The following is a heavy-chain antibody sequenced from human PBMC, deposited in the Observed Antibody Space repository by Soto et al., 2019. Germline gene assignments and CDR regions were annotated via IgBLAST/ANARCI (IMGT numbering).Heavy chain of an antibody. J-gene: IGHJ4*02. CDR3: ARDLRYYFDY. Sequence: GGSLRLSCAASGFTFSNYGMHWVRQAPGKGLEWVSYISSSGSTIYYADSVKGRFTISRDNAKNSLYLQMNSLRAEDTAVYYCARDLRYYFDYWGQGTLVTVSS. CDR2: ISSSGSTI. V-gene: IGHV3-48*04. D-gene: IGHD3-9*01. CDR1: GFTFSNYG.